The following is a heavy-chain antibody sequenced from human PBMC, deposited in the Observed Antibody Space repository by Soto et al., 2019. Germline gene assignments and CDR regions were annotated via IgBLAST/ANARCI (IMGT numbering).Heavy chain of an antibody. V-gene: IGHV1-18*01. CDR3: ECSGLPRHFDY. CDR1: GYTFTTYG. Sequence: ASVKVSCKTSGYTFTTYGITWVRQAPGQGLEWMGWISTNKGNTNYAQKFQGRVTMTTDTSTSTAYMELRSLRSDDTAMYYCECSGLPRHFDYRGQGTQVTVSS. D-gene: IGHD2-15*01. J-gene: IGHJ4*02. CDR2: ISTNKGNT.